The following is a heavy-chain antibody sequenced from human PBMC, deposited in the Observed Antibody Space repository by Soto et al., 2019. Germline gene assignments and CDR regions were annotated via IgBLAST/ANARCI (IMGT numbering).Heavy chain of an antibody. CDR2: MNPNSGNT. D-gene: IGHD6-6*01. CDR3: ARRWLSSSCTFSYYDYRMYV. Sequence: QVQLVQSGAEVKKPGASVMVSCKASGYTFTSYDINWVRQATGQGLEWMGWMNPNSGNTDYAQKFQGRVSMTRNTSISTAYTELSSLRSEDTAVYYCARRWLSSSCTFSYYDYRMYVWGRMTTFTLCS. V-gene: IGHV1-8*01. J-gene: IGHJ6*02. CDR1: GYTFTSYD.